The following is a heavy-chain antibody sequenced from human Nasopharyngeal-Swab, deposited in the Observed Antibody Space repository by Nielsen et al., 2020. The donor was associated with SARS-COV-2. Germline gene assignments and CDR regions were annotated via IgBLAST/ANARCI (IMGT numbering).Heavy chain of an antibody. J-gene: IGHJ4*02. Sequence: SVKVSCKASGGTFSSYAISWVRQAPGQGLEWMGGIIPIFGTANYAQKFQGRVTITADESTSTAYMELSSLRSEDTAVYYCANSGRSYYFYDYWGQGTLVTVSS. V-gene: IGHV1-69*13. CDR1: GGTFSSYA. CDR3: ANSGRSYYFYDY. D-gene: IGHD1-26*01. CDR2: IIPIFGTA.